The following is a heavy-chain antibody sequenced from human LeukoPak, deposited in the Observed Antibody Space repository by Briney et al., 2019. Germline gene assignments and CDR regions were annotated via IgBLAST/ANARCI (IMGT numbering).Heavy chain of an antibody. CDR1: NYSISTDYY. D-gene: IGHD2-2*01. Sequence: SETLSLTCTVSNYSISTDYYWGWIRQPPGKGLEWIGSIYYSGSTYYNPSLKSRVTISVDTSKNQFSLKLSSVTAADTAVYYCASLPSFAPYCSSTSCPFDYWGQGTLVTVSS. V-gene: IGHV4-38-2*02. CDR3: ASLPSFAPYCSSTSCPFDY. J-gene: IGHJ4*02. CDR2: IYYSGST.